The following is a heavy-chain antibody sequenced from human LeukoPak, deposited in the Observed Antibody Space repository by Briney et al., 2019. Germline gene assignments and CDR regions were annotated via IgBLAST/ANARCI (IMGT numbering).Heavy chain of an antibody. J-gene: IGHJ4*02. D-gene: IGHD1-7*01. CDR3: AKSLSITGTTSAGGFDY. CDR1: GFTFSSYA. V-gene: IGHV3-30-3*02. CDR2: TSFDGSEV. Sequence: GKSLRLSCAASGFTFSSYAMHWVRQAPGKGLEWVAVTSFDGSEVFFADSVRGRFTISRDNSKDTVYLQINSLRAEDTAVYHCAKSLSITGTTSAGGFDYWGQGTLVTVSS.